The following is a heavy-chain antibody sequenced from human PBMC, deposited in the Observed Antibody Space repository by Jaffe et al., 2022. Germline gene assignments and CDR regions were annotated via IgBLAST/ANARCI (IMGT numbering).Heavy chain of an antibody. CDR3: ARAHMEGRLRLGELSSYWYFDL. V-gene: IGHV4-61*02. Sequence: QVQLQESGPGLVKPSQTLSLTCTVSGGSISSGSYYWSWIRQPAGKGLEWIGRIYTSGSTNYNPSLKSRVTISVDTSKNQFSLKLSSVTAADTAVYYCARAHMEGRLRLGELSSYWYFDLWGRGTLVTVSS. J-gene: IGHJ2*01. CDR1: GGSISSGSYY. CDR2: IYTSGST. D-gene: IGHD3-16*02.